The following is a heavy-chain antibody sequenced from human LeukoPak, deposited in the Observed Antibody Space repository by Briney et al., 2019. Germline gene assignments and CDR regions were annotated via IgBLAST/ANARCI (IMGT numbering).Heavy chain of an antibody. CDR3: AKDNSHHGDYVFPT. CDR2: ISWDGGST. CDR1: GFTFDDYA. V-gene: IGHV3-43D*03. Sequence: GGSLRLSCAASGFTFDDYAMHWVRQAPGKGLEWVSLISWDGGSTYYADSVKGRFTISRDNSKNSLYLQMNSLRAEDTALYYCAKDNSHHGDYVFPTWGQGTLVTVSS. D-gene: IGHD4-17*01. J-gene: IGHJ4*02.